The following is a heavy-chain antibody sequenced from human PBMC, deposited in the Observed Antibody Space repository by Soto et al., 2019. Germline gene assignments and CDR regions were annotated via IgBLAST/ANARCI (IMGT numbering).Heavy chain of an antibody. D-gene: IGHD3-3*01. CDR1: GYTFTIYY. J-gene: IGHJ6*02. Sequence: GASVKVSCKASGYTFTIYYMHCVLQAPVQGLEWMGIINPSGGSTSYAQKFQGRVTMTRDTSTSTVYMELSSLRSEDTAVYYCARGLLSPYYYYGMDVWGQGTTVTV. V-gene: IGHV1-46*01. CDR3: ARGLLSPYYYYGMDV. CDR2: INPSGGST.